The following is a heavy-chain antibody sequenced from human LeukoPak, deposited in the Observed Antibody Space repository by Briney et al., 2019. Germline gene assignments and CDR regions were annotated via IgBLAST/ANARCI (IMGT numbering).Heavy chain of an antibody. CDR1: GFTFSSYA. Sequence: GGSLRLSCAASGFTFSSYAMHWVRQAPGKGLEWVAVISYDGSNKYYADSVKGRFTISRDNSKNTLYLQMNSLRAEDTAVYFCAKDDYYDSSGDPNWFDPWGQGTLVTVSS. V-gene: IGHV3-30*04. CDR3: AKDDYYDSSGDPNWFDP. CDR2: ISYDGSNK. J-gene: IGHJ5*02. D-gene: IGHD3-22*01.